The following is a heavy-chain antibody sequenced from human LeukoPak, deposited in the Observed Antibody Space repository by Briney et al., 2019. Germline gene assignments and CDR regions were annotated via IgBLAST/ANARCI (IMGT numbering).Heavy chain of an antibody. CDR2: ISGSGGST. J-gene: IGHJ4*02. CDR3: AKMRGVEWELPYY. Sequence: GGTLRLSCAASGFTFNTYGMSWVRQAPGKGLEWVSGISGSGGSTYYADSVKGRFTISRDNSKSTLYLQMNSLRAEDTAVYYCAKMRGVEWELPYYWGQGTLVTVSS. CDR1: GFTFNTYG. V-gene: IGHV3-23*01. D-gene: IGHD1-26*01.